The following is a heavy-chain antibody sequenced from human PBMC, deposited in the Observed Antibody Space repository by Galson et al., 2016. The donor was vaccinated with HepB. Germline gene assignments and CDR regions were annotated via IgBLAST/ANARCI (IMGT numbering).Heavy chain of an antibody. CDR2: IYSGGAT. CDR3: ARGLVGSTTAFDS. D-gene: IGHD1-26*01. CDR1: GFTVTRSH. V-gene: IGHV3-53*05. Sequence: SLRLSCAASGFTVTRSHMSWVRQAPGQGLEWVSVIYSGGATYYTDSVRGRFTISRDDSKNTLFLQMDSLRPKDTAAYYCARGLVGSTTAFDSWGQGTLVAVSS. J-gene: IGHJ4*02.